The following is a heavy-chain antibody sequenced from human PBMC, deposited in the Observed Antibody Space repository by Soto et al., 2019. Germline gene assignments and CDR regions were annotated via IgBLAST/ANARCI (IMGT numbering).Heavy chain of an antibody. CDR2: IYYSGST. CDR3: AVHNYYGSGSYYKNY. J-gene: IGHJ4*02. V-gene: IGHV4-39*01. D-gene: IGHD3-10*01. Sequence: PSETLSLTCTVSGGSISSSSYYWGWIRQPPGKGLEWIGSIYYSGSTYYNPSLKSRVTISVDTSKNQFSLKLSSVTAADTAVYYCAVHNYYGSGSYYKNYWGQGTLVTVSS. CDR1: GGSISSSSYY.